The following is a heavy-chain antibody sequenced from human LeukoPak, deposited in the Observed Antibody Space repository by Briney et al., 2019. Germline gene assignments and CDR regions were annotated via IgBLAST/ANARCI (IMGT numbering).Heavy chain of an antibody. CDR2: INHSGST. J-gene: IGHJ4*02. D-gene: IGHD3-22*01. V-gene: IGHV4-34*01. CDR1: GGSFSGYY. Sequence: SETLSLTCAVYGGSFSGYYWSWIRQPPGKGLEWIGEINHSGSTNYNPSLKSRVTISVDTSKNQFSLKLSSVTAADTAVYYCASCSGYFQDFDYWGQGTLVTVSS. CDR3: ASCSGYFQDFDY.